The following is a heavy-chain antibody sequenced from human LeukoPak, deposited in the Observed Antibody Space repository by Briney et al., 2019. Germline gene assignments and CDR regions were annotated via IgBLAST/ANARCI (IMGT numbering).Heavy chain of an antibody. D-gene: IGHD6-6*01. J-gene: IGHJ4*02. CDR3: ARVWSSSSGDSFDY. CDR2: IYYSGST. Sequence: SETLSLTCTVSGGSISSYYWSWIRQPPGKGLEWIGYIYYSGSTNYNPSLKSRVTISVDTSKNQLSLKLSSVTAADTAVYYCARVWSSSSGDSFDYWGQGTLVTVSS. V-gene: IGHV4-59*12. CDR1: GGSISSYY.